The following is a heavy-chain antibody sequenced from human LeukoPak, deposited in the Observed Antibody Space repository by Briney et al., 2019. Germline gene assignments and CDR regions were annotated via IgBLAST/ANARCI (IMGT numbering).Heavy chain of an antibody. CDR2: IWSDGNNK. CDR3: VKSPGSGWPV. CDR1: GFIFSSCV. V-gene: IGHV3-33*03. Sequence: PGTSLRLSCAASGFIFSSCVMHWARQAPGKGPEWVAAIWSDGNNKYYADSVKGRFTISRDNSKNTLYFEMSSLRVEDTAVYYCVKSPGSGWPVWGQGTLLTVSS. D-gene: IGHD6-19*01. J-gene: IGHJ4*02.